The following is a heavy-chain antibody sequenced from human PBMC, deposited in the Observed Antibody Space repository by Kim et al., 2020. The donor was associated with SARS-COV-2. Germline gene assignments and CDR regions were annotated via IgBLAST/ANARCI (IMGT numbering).Heavy chain of an antibody. V-gene: IGHV3-23*01. J-gene: IGHJ6*02. Sequence: FYAESVTGRFTISRDNSQNMVYLQMNSVRAEDTAIYYCAKRLASSALDVWGQGTTVTVSS. CDR3: AKRLASSALDV. D-gene: IGHD6-6*01.